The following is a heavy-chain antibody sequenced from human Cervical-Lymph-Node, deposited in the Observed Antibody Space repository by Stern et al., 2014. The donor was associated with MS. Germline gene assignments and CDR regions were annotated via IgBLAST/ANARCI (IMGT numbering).Heavy chain of an antibody. Sequence: QLQLQESGPGLVKPSETLSLTCTVSGDSINNYYWNWIRQFPGKGLEWIGYSGSTNYKPSLKSRLTISVDTTKNHVSLTLTSVTAADTAVYYCVRQISVPGVARTPFDYWGQGILVTVSS. CDR2: SGST. CDR3: VRQISVPGVARTPFDY. D-gene: IGHD3-3*01. J-gene: IGHJ4*02. CDR1: GDSINNYY. V-gene: IGHV4-59*08.